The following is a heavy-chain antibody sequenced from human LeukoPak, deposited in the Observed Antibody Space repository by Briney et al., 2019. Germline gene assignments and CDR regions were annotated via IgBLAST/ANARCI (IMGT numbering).Heavy chain of an antibody. CDR2: IYYSGST. CDR3: ARGLATIGEFDY. D-gene: IGHD5-24*01. J-gene: IGHJ4*02. CDR1: GGSISSSSYY. Sequence: ETLSLTCTVSGGSISSSSYYWGWIRQPPGKGLEWIGNIYYSGSTYYNPSLKSRVTISLDTSKNQFSLKLSSVTAADTAVYYCARGLATIGEFDYWGQGTLVTVSS. V-gene: IGHV4-39*01.